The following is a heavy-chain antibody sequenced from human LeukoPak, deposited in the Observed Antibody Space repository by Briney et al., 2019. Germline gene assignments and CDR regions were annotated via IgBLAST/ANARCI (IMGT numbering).Heavy chain of an antibody. V-gene: IGHV1-46*01. J-gene: IGHJ5*02. D-gene: IGHD3-22*01. CDR1: GYTFTSYY. CDR3: ARGGVYYYDSSGSDSWFDP. Sequence: ASVKVSCKASGYTFTSYYMHWVRQAPGQGLEWMGIINPSGGSTSYARKFQGRVTMTRDTSTSTVYMELSSLRSEDTAVYYCARGGVYYYDSSGSDSWFDPWGQGTLVTVSS. CDR2: INPSGGST.